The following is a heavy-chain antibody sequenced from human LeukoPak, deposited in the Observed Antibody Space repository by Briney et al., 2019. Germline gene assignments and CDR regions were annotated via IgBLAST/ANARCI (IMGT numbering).Heavy chain of an antibody. J-gene: IGHJ4*02. V-gene: IGHV3-30*04. CDR2: ISYDGSNK. Sequence: GRSLRLSYAASGFTFSSYAMHWVRQAPGKGLEWVAVISYDGSNKYYADSVKGRFTISRDNSKNTLYLQMNSLRAEDTAVYYCARPSIGVTTSYFDYWGQGTLVTVSS. D-gene: IGHD4-17*01. CDR1: GFTFSSYA. CDR3: ARPSIGVTTSYFDY.